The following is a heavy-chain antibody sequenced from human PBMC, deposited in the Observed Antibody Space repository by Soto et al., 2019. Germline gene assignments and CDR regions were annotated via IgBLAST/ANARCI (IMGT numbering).Heavy chain of an antibody. CDR3: ARFVSATAIHDH. CDR1: GFTFRTYS. CDR2: ISSSSSYI. J-gene: IGHJ4*02. D-gene: IGHD2-21*02. Sequence: EVQLVESGGGLVKPGESLRLSCAASGFTFRTYSMNWVRQAPGKGLEWVSLISSSSSYIYYADSLKGRFTISRDNAKNSLYLEMNNLRAEDTAVYYCARFVSATAIHDHWGQGTLVTVSS. V-gene: IGHV3-21*01.